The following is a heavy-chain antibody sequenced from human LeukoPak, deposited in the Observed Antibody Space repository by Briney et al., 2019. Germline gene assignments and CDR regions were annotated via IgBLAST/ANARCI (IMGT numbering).Heavy chain of an antibody. CDR3: VRLRSGYGMDV. J-gene: IGHJ6*02. CDR2: ISYSGST. CDR1: GGSISDSY. V-gene: IGHV4-59*12. D-gene: IGHD3-10*01. Sequence: SETLSLTCTVSGGSISDSYWSWVRQPPGKRLESIGYISYSGSTTYNASLTSRVTISLETSKNQFSLRLMSMSDADTAVYYCVRLRSGYGMDVWGQGITVTVSS.